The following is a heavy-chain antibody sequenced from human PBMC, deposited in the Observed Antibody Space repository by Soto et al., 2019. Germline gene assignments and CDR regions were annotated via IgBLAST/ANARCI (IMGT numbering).Heavy chain of an antibody. Sequence: GGSLRLSCAVSGFTFSSYSMNWVRQAPGKGLEWVSSISSSSSYIYYADSVKGRFTISRDNAKNSLYLQMNSLRAEDTAVYYCARGAAAAGMIYFDYWGQGTLVTVSS. V-gene: IGHV3-21*01. J-gene: IGHJ4*02. D-gene: IGHD6-13*01. CDR3: ARGAAAAGMIYFDY. CDR2: ISSSSSYI. CDR1: GFTFSSYS.